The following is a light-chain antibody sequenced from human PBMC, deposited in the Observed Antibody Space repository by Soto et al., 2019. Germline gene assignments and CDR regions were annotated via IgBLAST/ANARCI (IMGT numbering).Light chain of an antibody. CDR3: MQTLQSRT. Sequence: DIVVTQSPLSLPVTPGEPASISCRSSQSLLHSNGYTYLDWFLQKPGQSPQLLIYMGSNRASGVPDRFSGSGSGTDFTLKISRVEAEDVGVYYCMQTLQSRTFGGGTKLET. J-gene: IGKJ4*01. CDR2: MGS. CDR1: QSLLHSNGYTY. V-gene: IGKV2-28*01.